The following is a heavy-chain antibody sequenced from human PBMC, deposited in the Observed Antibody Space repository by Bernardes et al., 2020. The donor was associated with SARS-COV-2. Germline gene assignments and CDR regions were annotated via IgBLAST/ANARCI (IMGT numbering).Heavy chain of an antibody. J-gene: IGHJ5*02. CDR3: ARVDDVTGRDL. CDR2: IKGDGSLR. V-gene: IGHV3-7*01. D-gene: IGHD3-9*01. Sequence: GGSLRLSRAASGFTFSSYWMSWVRQAPGEGLEWVANIKGDGSLRSSMESLGGRFTISRDNAKNLLYLQMDSLRVEDTGVYYCARVDDVTGRDLWGQGTLVTVSS. CDR1: GFTFSSYW.